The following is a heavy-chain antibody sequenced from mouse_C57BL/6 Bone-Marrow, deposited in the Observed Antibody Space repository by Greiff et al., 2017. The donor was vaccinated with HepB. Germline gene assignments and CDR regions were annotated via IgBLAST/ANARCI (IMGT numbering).Heavy chain of an antibody. V-gene: IGHV1-4*01. J-gene: IGHJ1*03. D-gene: IGHD1-1*01. Sequence: QVQLQQSGAELARPGASVTMSCKASGYTFTSYTMHWVNQRPGQGLEWIGYINPSSGYTKYNQKFKDKATLTADESSSTAYMQLSSLTSEDSAVYYCARNYGSTYLYFDVCGTGTTVIVSS. CDR1: GYTFTSYT. CDR3: ARNYGSTYLYFDV. CDR2: INPSSGYT.